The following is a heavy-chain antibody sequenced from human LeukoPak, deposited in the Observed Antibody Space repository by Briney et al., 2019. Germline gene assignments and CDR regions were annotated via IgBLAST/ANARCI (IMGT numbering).Heavy chain of an antibody. J-gene: IGHJ4*02. D-gene: IGHD6-13*01. CDR3: ASGVIAAAGTGY. CDR2: ISYDGSNK. Sequence: GTSLRLSCAASGFTFSSYAMHWVRPAPGKGLEWVAVISYDGSNKYYADSVKGRFTISRDNSKNTLYLQMNSLRAEDTAVYYCASGVIAAAGTGYWGQGTLVTVSS. CDR1: GFTFSSYA. V-gene: IGHV3-30*04.